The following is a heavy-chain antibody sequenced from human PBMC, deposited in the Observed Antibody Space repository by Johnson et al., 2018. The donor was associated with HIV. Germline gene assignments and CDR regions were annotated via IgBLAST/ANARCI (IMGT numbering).Heavy chain of an antibody. CDR1: GFTFDDYA. CDR2: ISWNSGSI. V-gene: IGHV3-9*01. D-gene: IGHD2/OR15-2a*01. CDR3: TTEVYRMTAFDI. Sequence: VQLVESGGGLVQPGRSLRLSCAASGFTFDDYAMHWVRQAPGKGLEWVSGISWNSGSIGYADSVMGRFTISRDNAKNSLYLQMNSLRAEDTALYYCTTEVYRMTAFDIWGQGTMVTVSS. J-gene: IGHJ3*02.